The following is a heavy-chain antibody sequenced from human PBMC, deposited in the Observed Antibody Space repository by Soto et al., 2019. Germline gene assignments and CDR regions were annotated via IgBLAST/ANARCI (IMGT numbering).Heavy chain of an antibody. CDR1: GGTFSSYA. CDR3: ARDQGIVVVPAAINYYYYMDV. Sequence: ASVKVSCKASGGTFSSYAISWVRQAPGQGLEWMGGIIPIFGTANYAQKFQGRVTITADDSTSTAYMELSSLRSEDTAVYYCARDQGIVVVPAAINYYYYMDVWGKGTTVTVSS. J-gene: IGHJ6*03. CDR2: IIPIFGTA. V-gene: IGHV1-69*13. D-gene: IGHD2-2*02.